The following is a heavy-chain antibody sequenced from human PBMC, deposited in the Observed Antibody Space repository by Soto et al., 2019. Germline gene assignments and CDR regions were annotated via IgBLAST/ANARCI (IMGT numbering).Heavy chain of an antibody. CDR1: GFTFSSYG. Sequence: GGSLRLSCAASGFTFSSYGMHWVRQAPGKGLEWVAVISYDGSNKYYADSVKGRFTISRDNSKNTLYLQMNSLRAEDTAVYYCAKEQDSSGWTIGNIDYWGQGTLVTVAS. D-gene: IGHD6-19*01. V-gene: IGHV3-30*18. CDR3: AKEQDSSGWTIGNIDY. J-gene: IGHJ4*02. CDR2: ISYDGSNK.